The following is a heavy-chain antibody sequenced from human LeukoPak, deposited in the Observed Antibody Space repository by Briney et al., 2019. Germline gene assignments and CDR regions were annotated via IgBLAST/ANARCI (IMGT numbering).Heavy chain of an antibody. CDR3: ARGEYQLPQGN. CDR1: GFTVSSNY. Sequence: PGGSLRLLCAASGFTVSSNYMSWVRQAPGKGLEGVSVIHSGGSTYYADSVKGRFTISRDNSKNTLYLQMNSLRAEDTAVYYWARGEYQLPQGNWGQGTLVTVSS. J-gene: IGHJ4*02. CDR2: IHSGGST. V-gene: IGHV3-66*02. D-gene: IGHD2-2*01.